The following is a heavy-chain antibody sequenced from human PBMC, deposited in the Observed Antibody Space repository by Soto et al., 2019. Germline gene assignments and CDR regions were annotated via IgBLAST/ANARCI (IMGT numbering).Heavy chain of an antibody. V-gene: IGHV3-74*01. CDR3: VRTSLVVAASTREDY. Sequence: EVQLVESGGGLVQPGGSLRLSCAASGFTFSSYWMHWVRQAPGKGLVWVSRINSDGRSTSYADSAKGRFTISRDNEQNTLNLQMNSLRADATDVYYGVRTSLVVAASTREDYWGQGTLVTVSS. D-gene: IGHD2-15*01. CDR1: GFTFSSYW. CDR2: INSDGRST. J-gene: IGHJ4*02.